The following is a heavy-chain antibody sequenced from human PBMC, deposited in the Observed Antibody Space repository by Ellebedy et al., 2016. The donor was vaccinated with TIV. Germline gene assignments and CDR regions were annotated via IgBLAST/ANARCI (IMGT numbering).Heavy chain of an antibody. CDR2: INLSGST. J-gene: IGHJ3*02. D-gene: IGHD5-12*01. V-gene: IGHV4-34*01. CDR1: GGSFSGYS. CDR3: AQAVLSVYSGYNYVNAFDI. Sequence: MPGGSLRLSCAVYGGSFSGYSWSWIRQHPGKGLEWIGKINLSGSTNYNPSHKIRVTMSLDTSKNHFSLKLSSVTAADTAGYYCAQAVLSVYSGYNYVNAFDIWGQGTMVPVSS.